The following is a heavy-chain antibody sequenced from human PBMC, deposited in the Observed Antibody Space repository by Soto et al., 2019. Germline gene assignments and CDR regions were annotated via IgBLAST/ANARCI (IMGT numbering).Heavy chain of an antibody. D-gene: IGHD3-16*01. Sequence: SGRVSCKASGGTFSSYAISWVRQAPGQGLEWMGGIIPIFGTANYAQKFQGRVTITADKSTSTAYMELSSLRSEDTAVYYCARESMGGRPDYWGQGTLVTVSS. V-gene: IGHV1-69*06. J-gene: IGHJ4*02. CDR1: GGTFSSYA. CDR2: IIPIFGTA. CDR3: ARESMGGRPDY.